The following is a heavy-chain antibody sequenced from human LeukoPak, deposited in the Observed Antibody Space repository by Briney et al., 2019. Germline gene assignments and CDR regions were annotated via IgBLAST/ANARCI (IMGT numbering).Heavy chain of an antibody. CDR3: SGRYGPGPV. D-gene: IGHD3-10*01. CDR2: ILPAGRET. CDR1: GYTFAAHH. V-gene: IGHV1-2*02. J-gene: IGHJ4*02. Sequence: ASVKVSCKASGYTFAAHHIHWVRRAPGQGLEGMGWILPAGRETKYSQKFQARMTLTTDTSTNTAYMELNRLIPDDTAVYYCSGRYGPGPVWGQGTLISASP.